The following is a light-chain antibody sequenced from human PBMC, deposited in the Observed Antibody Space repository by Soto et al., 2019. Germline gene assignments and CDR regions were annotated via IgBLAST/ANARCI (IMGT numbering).Light chain of an antibody. V-gene: IGLV1-40*01. J-gene: IGLJ3*02. Sequence: QSVLTQPPSVSGAPGQRVTISCTGSTSNIGAGYEVHWYQQVPGTAPKLLVSGHNNRPAEVPDRFFGSKSGTSASLTITGLLAEDEAAYYCQSFDSSLGGSGVFGGGTKLTVL. CDR3: QSFDSSLGGSGV. CDR2: GHN. CDR1: TSNIGAGYE.